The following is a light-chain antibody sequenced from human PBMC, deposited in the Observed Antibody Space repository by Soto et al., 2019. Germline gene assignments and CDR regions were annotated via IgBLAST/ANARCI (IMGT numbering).Light chain of an antibody. Sequence: DIQMTQSPSTLSAYVGDRVTMTCRASQSISSWLAWYQQKPGKAPKLLIYKASSLESGVPSRFSGSGSGTDFTLTISSLQPEDFATYYCQQSYSTAWTFGQGTKVDI. CDR1: QSISSW. J-gene: IGKJ1*01. CDR2: KAS. CDR3: QQSYSTAWT. V-gene: IGKV1-5*03.